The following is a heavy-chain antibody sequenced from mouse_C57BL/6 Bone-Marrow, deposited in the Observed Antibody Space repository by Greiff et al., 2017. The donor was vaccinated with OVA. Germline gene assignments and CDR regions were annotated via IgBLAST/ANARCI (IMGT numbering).Heavy chain of an antibody. V-gene: IGHV14-4*01. CDR1: GFNIKDDY. Sequence: DVKLVESGAELVRPGASVKLSCTASGFNIKDDYMHWVKQRPEQGLEWIGWIDPENGDTEYASKFQGKATITADTSSNTAYLQLSSLTSEDTAVYYCTLYGRDYWGQGTTLTVSS. CDR2: IDPENGDT. D-gene: IGHD1-1*01. J-gene: IGHJ2*01. CDR3: TLYGRDY.